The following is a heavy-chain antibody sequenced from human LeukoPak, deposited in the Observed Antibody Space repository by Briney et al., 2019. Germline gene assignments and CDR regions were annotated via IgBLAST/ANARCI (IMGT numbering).Heavy chain of an antibody. V-gene: IGHV3-74*01. Sequence: GGSLRLSCAASGFTFSNYWMHWVRQAPGKGPGWVSRINNDGSSTSYADSVQGRFTISRDNAKNTLYLQMTSLTAEDTAVYYCVRPTGGYSYNYWGQGTLVTVSS. CDR3: VRPTGGYSYNY. CDR2: INNDGSST. CDR1: GFTFSNYW. J-gene: IGHJ4*02. D-gene: IGHD5-18*01.